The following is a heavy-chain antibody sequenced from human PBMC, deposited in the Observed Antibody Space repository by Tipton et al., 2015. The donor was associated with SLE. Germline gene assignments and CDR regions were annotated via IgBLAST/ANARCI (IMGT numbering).Heavy chain of an antibody. J-gene: IGHJ3*02. CDR1: GDSISSGGNY. Sequence: TLSLTCTVSGDSISSGGNYWSWIRQPPGKGLEWIAEIYHSGNTKDNPSLKSRVTISVDKSKNQFSLKLSSVTAADTAIYYCAREDIVVVPAAAGWAFDIWGQGTMVTVSS. CDR2: IYHSGNT. V-gene: IGHV4-31*03. CDR3: AREDIVVVPAAAGWAFDI. D-gene: IGHD2-2*01.